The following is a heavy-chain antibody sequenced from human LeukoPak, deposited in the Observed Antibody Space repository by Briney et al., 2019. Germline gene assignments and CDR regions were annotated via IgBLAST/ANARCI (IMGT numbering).Heavy chain of an antibody. Sequence: GGSLRLSCEASGFTFSSYGMHWVRRAPGKGLEWMTVISHDGNNKYYVDSVKGRFAISRDNSKSTLYLQMNSLRAEDTAVYYCAKEGYYGSGSFPDSWGQGTLVIVSS. J-gene: IGHJ4*02. CDR3: AKEGYYGSGSFPDS. CDR1: GFTFSSYG. V-gene: IGHV3-30*18. CDR2: ISHDGNNK. D-gene: IGHD3-10*01.